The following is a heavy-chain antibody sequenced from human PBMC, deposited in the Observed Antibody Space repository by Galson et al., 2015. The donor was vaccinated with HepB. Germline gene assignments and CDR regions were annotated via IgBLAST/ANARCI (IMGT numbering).Heavy chain of an antibody. Sequence: GLEWMGRIIPILGIANYAQKFQGRVTITADKSTSTAYMELSSLRSEDTAVYYCAGGITIFGVVRTNYFDYWGQGTLVTVSS. CDR2: IIPILGIA. D-gene: IGHD3-3*01. CDR3: AGGITIFGVVRTNYFDY. V-gene: IGHV1-69*02. J-gene: IGHJ4*02.